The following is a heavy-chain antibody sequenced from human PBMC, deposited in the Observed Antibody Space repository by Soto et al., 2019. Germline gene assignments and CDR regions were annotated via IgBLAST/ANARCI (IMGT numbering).Heavy chain of an antibody. CDR1: GGTFSSYT. V-gene: IGHV1-69*08. CDR3: AREGAAAGAGY. D-gene: IGHD6-13*01. CDR2: IIPILGIA. J-gene: IGHJ4*02. Sequence: QVQLVQSGAEVKKPGSSVKVSCKASGGTFSSYTISWVRQAPGQGLEWMGRIIPILGIANYAQKFQGRVRITADKATSTGSVEMSSMRSEDTAVYYCAREGAAAGAGYWGQGTLVTVSS.